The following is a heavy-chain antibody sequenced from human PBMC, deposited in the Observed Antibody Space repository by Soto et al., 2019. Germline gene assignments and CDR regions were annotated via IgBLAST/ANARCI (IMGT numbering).Heavy chain of an antibody. J-gene: IGHJ4*02. CDR2: IDAGNGDT. CDR1: GYTFTSYA. CDR3: ATGQYYYDSRGFGY. V-gene: IGHV1-3*01. Sequence: GASVKVSCKASGYTFTSYAMLWVRQAPGKRLEWMGCIDAGNGDTIYAQKFQGRVTMTKDTSTDTAYMELSSLRSEDTAVYYCATGQYYYDSRGFGYWGQGTLVTVSS. D-gene: IGHD3-22*01.